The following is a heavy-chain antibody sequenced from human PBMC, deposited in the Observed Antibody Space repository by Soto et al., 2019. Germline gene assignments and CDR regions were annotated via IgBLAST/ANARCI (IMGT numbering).Heavy chain of an antibody. Sequence: ASVKVSCKSAGYNFTTYGISWVRQAPGKGLEWMGWISGDSVNTKSVPKIQDRITMTTDTSAGTAYMELRKLTSDDTAVYFCATEGHQQAQEKCYHYYGRDFWGQGTMVTVSS. J-gene: IGHJ6*02. CDR2: ISGDSVNT. V-gene: IGHV1-18*01. CDR3: ATEGHQQAQEKCYHYYGRDF. D-gene: IGHD6-13*01. CDR1: GYNFTTYG.